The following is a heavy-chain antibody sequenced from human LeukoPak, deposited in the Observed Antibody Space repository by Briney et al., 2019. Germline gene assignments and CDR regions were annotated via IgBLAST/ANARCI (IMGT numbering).Heavy chain of an antibody. Sequence: GSLRLSCAASGFTFSSYSMNWVRQAPGKGLEWVSYISSSSSTIYYADSVKGRFTISRDNAKNSLYLQMNSLRAEDTAVYYCARESPGIAAAFDYWGQGTLVTVSS. CDR3: ARESPGIAAAFDY. V-gene: IGHV3-48*04. CDR2: ISSSSSTI. J-gene: IGHJ4*02. CDR1: GFTFSSYS. D-gene: IGHD6-13*01.